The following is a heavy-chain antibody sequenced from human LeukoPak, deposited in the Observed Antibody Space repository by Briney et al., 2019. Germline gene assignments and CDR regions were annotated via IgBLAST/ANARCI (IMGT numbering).Heavy chain of an antibody. J-gene: IGHJ4*02. CDR3: AGEDSSGWYGFDY. Sequence: SETLSLTCTVSGGSISSSSYYWGWIRQPPGKGLEWIGSIYHSGSTYYNPSLKSRVTISVDTSKNQFSLKLSSVTAADTAVYYCAGEDSSGWYGFDYWGQGTLVTVSS. D-gene: IGHD6-19*01. V-gene: IGHV4-39*07. CDR2: IYHSGST. CDR1: GGSISSSSYY.